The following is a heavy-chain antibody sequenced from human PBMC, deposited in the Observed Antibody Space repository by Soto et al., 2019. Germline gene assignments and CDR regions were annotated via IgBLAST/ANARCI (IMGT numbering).Heavy chain of an antibody. D-gene: IGHD1-26*01. V-gene: IGHV4-4*07. CDR3: AREVERWELLVGALDI. CDR2: IYTSGST. Sequence: SETPSLTCTVSGGSISSYYWSWIRQPAGKGLEWIGRIYTSGSTNYNPSLKSRVTMSVDTSKNQFSLKLSSVTAADTAVYYCAREVERWELLVGALDIWGQGTMVTVSS. CDR1: GGSISSYY. J-gene: IGHJ3*02.